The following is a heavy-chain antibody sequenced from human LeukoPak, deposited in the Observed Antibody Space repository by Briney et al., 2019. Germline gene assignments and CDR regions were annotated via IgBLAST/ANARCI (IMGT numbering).Heavy chain of an antibody. Sequence: PSETLSLTCAGYGGSFSGYYWSWIRQPPGKGLEWIGEINHSGSTNYNPSLKSRVTISVDTSKHQFSLKLSSVTAADTAVYYCARVYYYDSSGYYYSFDYWGQGTLVTVSS. CDR1: GGSFSGYY. CDR3: ARVYYYDSSGYYYSFDY. J-gene: IGHJ4*02. CDR2: INHSGST. V-gene: IGHV4-34*01. D-gene: IGHD3-22*01.